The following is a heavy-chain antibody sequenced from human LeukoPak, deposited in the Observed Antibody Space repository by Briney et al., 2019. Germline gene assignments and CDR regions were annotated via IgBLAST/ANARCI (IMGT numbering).Heavy chain of an antibody. V-gene: IGHV3-73*01. CDR2: IDKKDKGYATGT. CDR1: GFTFSGSA. CDR3: TRDSGTYNWFDP. Sequence: GGSLKLSCAASGFTFSGSAIRWVRQSSGKGLEWVGQIDKKDKGYATGTAYAASVKGRFTISREDSINTAYLQMKSLKVEYRALYYCTRDSGTYNWFDPWGQGTLVTVSS. J-gene: IGHJ5*02. D-gene: IGHD1-26*01.